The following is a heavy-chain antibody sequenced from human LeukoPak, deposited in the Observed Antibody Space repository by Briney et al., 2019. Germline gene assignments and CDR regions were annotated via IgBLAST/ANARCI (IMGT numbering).Heavy chain of an antibody. J-gene: IGHJ4*02. CDR1: GFTFNRYW. D-gene: IGHD3-10*01. Sequence: GGSLRLSCAASGFTFNRYWMHWVRQVPGKEVVWVSHSHNDGNGVSCADSVKGRFTVSRDKDKNTLYLQMNRLRPEDTAVYYCVRHNYGYDYWGKGTLVTVSS. CDR2: SHNDGNGV. CDR3: VRHNYGYDY. V-gene: IGHV3-74*01.